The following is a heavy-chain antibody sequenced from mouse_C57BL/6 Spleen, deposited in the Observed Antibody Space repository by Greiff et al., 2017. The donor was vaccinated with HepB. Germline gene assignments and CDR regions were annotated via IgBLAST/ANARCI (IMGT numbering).Heavy chain of an antibody. J-gene: IGHJ1*03. CDR3: VRGDPSVYWYFDV. CDR2: IRSKSNNYAT. CDR1: GFSFNTYA. V-gene: IGHV10-1*01. Sequence: EVKLMESGGGLVQPKGSLKLSCAASGFSFNTYAMNWVRQAPGKGLEWVARIRSKSNNYATYYADSVKDRFTISRDDSESMLYLQMNNLKTEDTAMYYCVRGDPSVYWYFDVWGTGTTVTVSS. D-gene: IGHD3-3*01.